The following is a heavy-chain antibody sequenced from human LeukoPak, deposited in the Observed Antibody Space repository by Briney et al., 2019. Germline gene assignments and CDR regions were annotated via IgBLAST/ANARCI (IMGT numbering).Heavy chain of an antibody. J-gene: IGHJ6*03. CDR3: AKDRWFYYYYMDV. Sequence: PGGSLRLSCAASGFTFSNAWMSWVRQAPGKGLEWVAFIRYDGSNKYYADSVKGRFTISRDNSKNTLYLQMNSLRAEDTAVYYCAKDRWFYYYYMDVWGKGTTVTISS. CDR1: GFTFSNAW. D-gene: IGHD3-9*01. CDR2: IRYDGSNK. V-gene: IGHV3-30*02.